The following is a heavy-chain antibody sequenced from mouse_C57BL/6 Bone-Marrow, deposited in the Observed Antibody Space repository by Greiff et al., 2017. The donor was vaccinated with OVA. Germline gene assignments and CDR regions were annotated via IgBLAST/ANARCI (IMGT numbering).Heavy chain of an antibody. J-gene: IGHJ3*01. Sequence: VQLQQSGPELVKPGASVKISCKASGYAFSSSWMNWVKQRPGKGLEWIGRIYPGDGDTNYNGKFKGKATLTADKSSSTAYMQLSSLTSEDSAVYFCARELWFGYWGQGTLVTVSA. CDR1: GYAFSSSW. CDR2: IYPGDGDT. CDR3: ARELWFGY. V-gene: IGHV1-82*01.